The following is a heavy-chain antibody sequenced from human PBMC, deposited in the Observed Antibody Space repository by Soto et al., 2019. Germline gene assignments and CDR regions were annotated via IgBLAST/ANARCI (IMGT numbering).Heavy chain of an antibody. CDR1: GGSFSGYY. CDR3: ARLEPPTTVTTQGGWFDP. Sequence: QVQLQQWGAGLLKPSETLSLTCAVYGGSFSGYYWSWIRQPPGKGLEWIGEINHSGSTNYNPSLKSRVTISVDTSKNQFSLKLSSVTAADTAVYYCARLEPPTTVTTQGGWFDPWGQGTLVTVSS. D-gene: IGHD4-17*01. CDR2: INHSGST. J-gene: IGHJ5*02. V-gene: IGHV4-34*01.